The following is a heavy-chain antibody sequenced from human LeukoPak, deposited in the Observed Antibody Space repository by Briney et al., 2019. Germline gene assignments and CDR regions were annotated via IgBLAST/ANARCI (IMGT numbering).Heavy chain of an antibody. CDR3: VRGAYSSSWLNFDY. CDR2: IPYDGSNK. D-gene: IGHD6-13*01. Sequence: PGGSLRLSCAASGFIFSSYGMHWVRQAPGKGLEWVALIPYDGSNKYYADSVKGRFTVSRDNSKNTLYLQMNSLRAEDTAVYYCVRGAYSSSWLNFDYWGQGTLVTVSS. V-gene: IGHV3-30*19. CDR1: GFIFSSYG. J-gene: IGHJ4*02.